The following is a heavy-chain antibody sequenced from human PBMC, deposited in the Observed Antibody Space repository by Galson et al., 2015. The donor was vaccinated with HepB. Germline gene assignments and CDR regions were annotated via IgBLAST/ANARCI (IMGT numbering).Heavy chain of an antibody. J-gene: IGHJ2*01. CDR2: IGSSSSYK. V-gene: IGHV3-21*01. D-gene: IGHD2-15*01. CDR1: GFTFGNYR. CDR3: ARRLGYCSGGSCPNYWYFDL. Sequence: SLRLSCAASGFTFGNYRMNWVRQAPGKGLEWVSSIGSSSSYKSYADSVKGRFINSRDNAKNSLFLQMNSLRVEDTAVYYCARRLGYCSGGSCPNYWYFDLWGRGTLVTVSS.